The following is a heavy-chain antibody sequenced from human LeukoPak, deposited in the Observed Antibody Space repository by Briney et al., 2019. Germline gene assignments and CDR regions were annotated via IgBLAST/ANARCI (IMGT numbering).Heavy chain of an antibody. V-gene: IGHV1-3*01. CDR1: GYTFTSYA. CDR2: INVGNGNT. D-gene: IGHD6-13*01. Sequence: ASVKVSCKASGYTFTSYAMHWVRQAPGQRLEWMGWINVGNGNTKYSQKFQGRVTITRDTSASTAYMELSSLRSEDTAVYYCARDSSSWYPDPDYFDYWGQGTLVTVSS. J-gene: IGHJ4*02. CDR3: ARDSSSWYPDPDYFDY.